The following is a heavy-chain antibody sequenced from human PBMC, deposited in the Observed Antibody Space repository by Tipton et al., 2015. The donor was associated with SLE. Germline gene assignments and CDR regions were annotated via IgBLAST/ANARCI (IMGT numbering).Heavy chain of an antibody. V-gene: IGHV4-34*01. J-gene: IGHJ4*02. Sequence: TLSLTCAVYGGSFSGYYWSWIRQPPGKGLEWIGEINHSGSTNYNPSLKSRVTISVDRSKNQFSLKLSSVTAADTAVYYCARGNGGNLGYWGQGTLVTVSS. CDR2: INHSGST. CDR1: GGSFSGYY. CDR3: ARGNGGNLGY. D-gene: IGHD4-23*01.